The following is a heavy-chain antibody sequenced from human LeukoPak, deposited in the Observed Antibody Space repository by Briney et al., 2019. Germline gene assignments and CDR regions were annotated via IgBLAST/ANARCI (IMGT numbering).Heavy chain of an antibody. CDR1: GYTFTGYY. CDR3: ARDGSPYYYDSSGYRRYYFDY. CDR2: INPNSGGT. V-gene: IGHV1-2*06. Sequence: ASVKVSCKASGYTFTGYYMHWVRQAPGQGLEWMGRINPNSGGTNYAQKFQGRVTMTRDTSISTAYMELSRLRSDDTAVYYCARDGSPYYYDSSGYRRYYFDYWGQGTLVTVSS. J-gene: IGHJ4*02. D-gene: IGHD3-22*01.